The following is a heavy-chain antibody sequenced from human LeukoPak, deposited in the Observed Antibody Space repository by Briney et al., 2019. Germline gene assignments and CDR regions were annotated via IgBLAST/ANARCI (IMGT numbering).Heavy chain of an antibody. Sequence: SETLSLTCAVSGGYISSNSYYWGWIRQPPGKGLEWIGSIYYSGSTYYNPSLKSRVTISVDTSKNQFSLKLSSVTAADTAVYYCARTRYYYNSRSYGAPYYFDYWGQGTLVTVSS. CDR2: IYYSGST. V-gene: IGHV4-39*01. J-gene: IGHJ4*02. CDR3: ARTRYYYNSRSYGAPYYFDY. D-gene: IGHD3-10*01. CDR1: GGYISSNSYY.